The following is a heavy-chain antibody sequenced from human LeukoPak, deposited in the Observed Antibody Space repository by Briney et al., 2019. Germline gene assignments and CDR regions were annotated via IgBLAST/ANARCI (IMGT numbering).Heavy chain of an antibody. CDR1: GFTFSSYG. CDR3: AEDWWAYGSGSYPFDY. CDR2: IRYDGSNK. D-gene: IGHD3-10*01. J-gene: IGHJ4*02. V-gene: IGHV3-30*02. Sequence: GGSLRPSCAASGFTFSSYGMHWVRLAPGKGLEWVAFIRYDGSNKYYADSVKGRFTISRDNSKNTLYLQMNSLRAGDTAVYYCAEDWWAYGSGSYPFDYWGQGTLVTVSS.